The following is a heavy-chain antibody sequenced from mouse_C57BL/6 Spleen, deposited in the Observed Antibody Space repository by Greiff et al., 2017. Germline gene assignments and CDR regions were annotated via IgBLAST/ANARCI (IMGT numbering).Heavy chain of an antibody. CDR2: IDPENGGT. CDR3: TGTYDYEKVWFAY. J-gene: IGHJ3*01. V-gene: IGHV1-15*01. Sequence: QVQLKESGAELVRPGASVTLSCKASGYTFTDYEMHWVKQTPVHGLEWIGAIDPENGGTAYNQKVKGKAILTADKSSSTAYMELRSLTSEDSAVYYCTGTYDYEKVWFAYWGQGTLVTVSA. CDR1: GYTFTDYE. D-gene: IGHD2-4*01.